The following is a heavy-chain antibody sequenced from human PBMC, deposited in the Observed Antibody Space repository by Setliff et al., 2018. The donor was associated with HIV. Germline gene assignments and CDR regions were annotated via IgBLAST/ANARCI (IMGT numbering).Heavy chain of an antibody. V-gene: IGHV4-59*11. Sequence: SETLSLTCTVSGGSISSHYWSWIRQPPGKGLEWIGYIYYSGSTNYNPSLKSRVTISVDTSKNQFSLKLRSVTAADTAVYYCARDGPLEGSYRYYYYYMDVWGKGTTVTVS. CDR1: GGSISSHY. CDR2: IYYSGST. D-gene: IGHD3-10*01. CDR3: ARDGPLEGSYRYYYYYMDV. J-gene: IGHJ6*03.